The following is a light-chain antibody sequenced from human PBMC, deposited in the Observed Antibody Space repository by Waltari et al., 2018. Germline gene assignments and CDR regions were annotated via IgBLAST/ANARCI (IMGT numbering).Light chain of an antibody. CDR3: NSYTSSSTLV. CDR2: DVS. J-gene: IGLJ2*01. Sequence: QSALTQPASVSGSPGHSITISCTGTSNDVVGYDYVSWYQQHPGKAPKLMIYDVSNRPSGVSNRFSGSKSGNTASLTISGLQAEDEADYYCNSYTSSSTLVFGGGTKLTVL. CDR1: SNDVVGYDY. V-gene: IGLV2-14*03.